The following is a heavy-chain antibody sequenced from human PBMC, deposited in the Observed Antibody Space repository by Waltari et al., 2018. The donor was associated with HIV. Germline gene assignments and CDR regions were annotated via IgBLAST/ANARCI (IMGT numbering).Heavy chain of an antibody. V-gene: IGHV4-34*01. Sequence: QVHLQQSGAGLLKPSETLSLTCTVSGGSFSGYYWSWFRQPPGQGLEWIGEVNHRGNINYTPSLKSRLIISVDTSKRQFSLRLKSVTAADTAFYYCSREGYGGNPSNNFDFWGQGTLVSVSS. CDR2: VNHRGNI. D-gene: IGHD2-15*01. CDR1: GGSFSGYY. CDR3: SREGYGGNPSNNFDF. J-gene: IGHJ4*02.